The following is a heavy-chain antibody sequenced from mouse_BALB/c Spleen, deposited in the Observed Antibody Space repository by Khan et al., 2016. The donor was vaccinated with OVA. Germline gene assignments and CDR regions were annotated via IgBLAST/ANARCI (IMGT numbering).Heavy chain of an antibody. CDR2: IWGGGGT. V-gene: IGHV2-6-4*01. CDR1: GFSLSRYN. CDR3: ARAYYRYDGYYAMDY. Sequence: QVQLKQSGPGLVAPSQSLSITCTVSGFSLSRYNIHWVRQPPGKGLEWLGMIWGGGGTDYNSTLKSRLSISKDNSTSQVFLKMNRLQTDDTAMYYGARAYYRYDGYYAMDYWGQGTSVTVSS. D-gene: IGHD2-14*01. J-gene: IGHJ4*01.